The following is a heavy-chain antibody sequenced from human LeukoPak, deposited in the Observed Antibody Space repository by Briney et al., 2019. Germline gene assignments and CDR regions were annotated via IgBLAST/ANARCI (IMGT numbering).Heavy chain of an antibody. CDR1: GDSISSYY. J-gene: IGHJ5*02. Sequence: PSGTLSLTCTVSGDSISSYYWSWIRQPAGKELEWIGRIYIRGSTDYNPSLKSRVTMSLDTSKNEFSLKLSYVTAADTAVYYCARDLGPVRSGWFDPWGQGTLVTVSS. CDR3: ARDLGPVRSGWFDP. CDR2: IYIRGST. V-gene: IGHV4-4*07. D-gene: IGHD3-10*01.